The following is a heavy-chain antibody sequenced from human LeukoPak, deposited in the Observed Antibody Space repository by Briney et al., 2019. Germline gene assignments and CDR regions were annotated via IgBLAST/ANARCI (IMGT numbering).Heavy chain of an antibody. CDR1: GGSISSYY. CDR3: ARHVTVVVTAIPRDALDI. Sequence: SATLSLTCTVSGGSISSYYWTWIRQPPGKGLEWIGYVSYSGTTKYNPSLKSRVTISVDSSKNQLSLKLSSVTAADTAVYYCARHVTVVVTAIPRDALDIWGQGTMVTVSS. CDR2: VSYSGTT. V-gene: IGHV4-59*08. D-gene: IGHD2-21*02. J-gene: IGHJ3*02.